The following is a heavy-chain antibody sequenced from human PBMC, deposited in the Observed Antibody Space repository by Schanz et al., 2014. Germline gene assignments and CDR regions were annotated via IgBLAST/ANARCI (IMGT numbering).Heavy chain of an antibody. CDR3: AKARRKSNCSGGRCFHYSYYGMDV. D-gene: IGHD2-15*01. V-gene: IGHV3-23*04. J-gene: IGHJ6*02. CDR2: ISASGGST. CDR1: GFDFNSYS. Sequence: EVRLVESGGGLVQPGGSLRLSCEASGFDFNSYSMNWVRQAPGKGLEWVSTISASGGSTYYADSVKGRFTISRDNSKNILYLQMNSLRAEDTAVYYCAKARRKSNCSGGRCFHYSYYGMDVWGQGTTVTVSS.